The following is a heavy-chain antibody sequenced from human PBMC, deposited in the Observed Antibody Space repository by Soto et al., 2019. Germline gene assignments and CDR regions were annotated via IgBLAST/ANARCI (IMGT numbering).Heavy chain of an antibody. CDR3: ARQRNIVATACFDY. D-gene: IGHD5-12*01. Sequence: SETLSLTCTVSGGSISSSSYYWGWIRQPPGKGREGIGSIYYSGSTYYNPSLKSRVTISVDTSKNQFSLKLSSVTAADTAVYYCARQRNIVATACFDYWGQGTLVTVSS. V-gene: IGHV4-39*01. CDR1: GGSISSSSYY. J-gene: IGHJ4*02. CDR2: IYYSGST.